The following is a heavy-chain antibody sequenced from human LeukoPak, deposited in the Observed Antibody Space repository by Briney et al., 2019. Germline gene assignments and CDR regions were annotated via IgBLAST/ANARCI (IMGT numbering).Heavy chain of an antibody. J-gene: IGHJ4*02. CDR3: ARDIMSGDSI. CDR2: INHSGST. CDR1: GGSFSGYY. Sequence: SETLSLTCAVYGGSFSGYYWSWLRQPPGKGLEWIGEINHSGSTNYNPSLKSRVTISVDRSKNQFSLKLSSVTAADTAVYYCARDIMSGDSIWGQGTLVTVSS. V-gene: IGHV4-34*01. D-gene: IGHD3-16*01.